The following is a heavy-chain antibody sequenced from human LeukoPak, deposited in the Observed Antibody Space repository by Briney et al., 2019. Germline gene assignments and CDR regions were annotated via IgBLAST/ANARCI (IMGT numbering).Heavy chain of an antibody. D-gene: IGHD4-23*01. CDR3: ARPSAGGNFDY. J-gene: IGHJ4*02. V-gene: IGHV4-39*07. Sequence: PSETLSLTCTVSGGSISSSSYYWGWIRQPPGKGLEWIGSIYYSGSTYYNPSLKSRVTISVDTSKNQFSLRLTSVTAADTAVYYCARPSAGGNFDYWGQGTLVTVSS. CDR1: GGSISSSSYY. CDR2: IYYSGST.